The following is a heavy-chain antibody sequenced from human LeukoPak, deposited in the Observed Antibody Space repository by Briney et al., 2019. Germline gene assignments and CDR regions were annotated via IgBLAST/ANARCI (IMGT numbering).Heavy chain of an antibody. Sequence: SVKVSCKASGGTFSSYAINWVRQAPRQGLEWMGGIIPIFGTANYAQKFQGRVTITTDESTSTAYMELSSLRSEDTAVYYCAREGYCSSTSCYFDAFDIWGQGTMVTVSS. CDR2: IIPIFGTA. V-gene: IGHV1-69*05. J-gene: IGHJ3*02. CDR3: AREGYCSSTSCYFDAFDI. D-gene: IGHD2-2*01. CDR1: GGTFSSYA.